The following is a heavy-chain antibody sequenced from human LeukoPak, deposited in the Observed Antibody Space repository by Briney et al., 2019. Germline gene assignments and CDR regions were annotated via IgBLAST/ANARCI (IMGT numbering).Heavy chain of an antibody. D-gene: IGHD6-13*01. CDR1: GGSISSSSYY. Sequence: RPSETLSLTCTVSGGSISSSSYYWSWIRQPAGKGLEWIGRIYMSGSTNYNSSLKSRVNMSVDTSKNQFSLNLSSVTAADTAVYYCAREAGSSWSRGLDIWGQGTVVTVSS. CDR3: AREAGSSWSRGLDI. J-gene: IGHJ3*02. V-gene: IGHV4-61*02. CDR2: IYMSGST.